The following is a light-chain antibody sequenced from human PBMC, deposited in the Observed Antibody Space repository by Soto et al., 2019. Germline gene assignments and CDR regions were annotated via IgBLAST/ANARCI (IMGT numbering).Light chain of an antibody. Sequence: QSVLTQPASVSGSPGQSITISCTGTSGDIGSYNRVSWYQQHPGKAPTLIIYEVTDRPSGVSNRFPGFKSGNTASLTISGLQAEDEAEYYCSSYTNINTRACVFGTGTKVTVL. CDR2: EVT. J-gene: IGLJ1*01. CDR1: SGDIGSYNR. V-gene: IGLV2-14*01. CDR3: SSYTNINTRACV.